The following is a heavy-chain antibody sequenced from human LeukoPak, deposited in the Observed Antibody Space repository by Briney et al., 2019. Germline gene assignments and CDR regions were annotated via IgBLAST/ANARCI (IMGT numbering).Heavy chain of an antibody. J-gene: IGHJ3*02. V-gene: IGHV1-69*04. CDR1: GGTFSSYA. CDR2: IIPIFGIA. Sequence: SVKVSCKASGGTFSSYAISWVRQAPGQGLEWMGRIIPIFGIANYAQKFQGRVTITADKSTSTAYMELSSLRSGDTAVYYCARSLAVAGTESAFDIWGQGTMVTVSS. D-gene: IGHD6-19*01. CDR3: ARSLAVAGTESAFDI.